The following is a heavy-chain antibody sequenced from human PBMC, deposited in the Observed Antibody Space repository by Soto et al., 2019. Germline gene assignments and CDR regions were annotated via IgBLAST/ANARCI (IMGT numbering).Heavy chain of an antibody. CDR1: GFSLTTRGVG. D-gene: IGHD3-16*02. Sequence: SGPTLVNPTETLTLTCTFSGFSLTTRGVGVGWIRQPPGKALEWLAVIYWDDDKRYSPSLKTRLVLTKDTPKNQVVLTMTNMESVDTATYFCAHIVITFGGVVADDAFDVWGQGTMVTVSS. J-gene: IGHJ3*01. CDR2: IYWDDDK. V-gene: IGHV2-5*02. CDR3: AHIVITFGGVVADDAFDV.